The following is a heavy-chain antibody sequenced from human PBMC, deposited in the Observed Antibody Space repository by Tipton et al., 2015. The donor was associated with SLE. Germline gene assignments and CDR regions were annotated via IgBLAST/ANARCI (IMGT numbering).Heavy chain of an antibody. CDR2: IHYSGST. V-gene: IGHV4-39*07. CDR3: ARGRGMYGY. CDR1: GGSISSKNYY. D-gene: IGHD2-8*01. Sequence: LRLSCTVSGGSISSKNYYWGWIRQPPGKGLEWIGSIHYSGSTYDNPSFKSRVTISVDTSKNQFSLKLSSVTAADTAVYYCARGRGMYGYWGQGTLVTVSS. J-gene: IGHJ4*02.